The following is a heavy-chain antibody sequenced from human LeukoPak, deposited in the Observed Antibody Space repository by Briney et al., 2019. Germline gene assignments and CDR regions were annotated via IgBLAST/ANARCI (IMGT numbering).Heavy chain of an antibody. V-gene: IGHV3-30-3*01. J-gene: IGHJ4*02. CDR1: GFAFSSYA. D-gene: IGHD6-19*01. CDR3: ARGRAVTGSTVIDY. CDR2: ISSDGGNR. Sequence: GGSLRLSCAASGFAFSSYAMHWVRRAPGKALEWVATISSDGGNRYYSGSVKGRFTISRDNSKNTLYLQMNSLRPEDTAVFHCARGRAVTGSTVIDYWGQGTLVTVSS.